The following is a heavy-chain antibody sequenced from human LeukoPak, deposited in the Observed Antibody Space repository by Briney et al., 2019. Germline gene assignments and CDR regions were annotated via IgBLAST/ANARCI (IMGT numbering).Heavy chain of an antibody. V-gene: IGHV4-39*01. CDR1: GGSISSSSYY. J-gene: IGHJ4*02. Sequence: SETLSLTCTVSGGSISSSSYYWGWIRQPPGKGLEWVGSTYYSGSTYYNPSLKSRVTISVDTSKNQFSLKLSSVTAPDTAVYYCARHDEPYSSAEVDYWGQGTLVTVSS. CDR2: TYYSGST. CDR3: ARHDEPYSSAEVDY. D-gene: IGHD6-19*01.